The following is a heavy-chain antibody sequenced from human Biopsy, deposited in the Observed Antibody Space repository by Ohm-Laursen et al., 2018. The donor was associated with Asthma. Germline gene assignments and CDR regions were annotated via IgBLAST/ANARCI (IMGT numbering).Heavy chain of an antibody. J-gene: IGHJ1*01. CDR3: ARTFHFWSPYHAERYQL. D-gene: IGHD3-3*02. Sequence: SLRLSCSASGFTFGDYWKSWVRQVPGKGLEWVANIKHDGSEKNHVDSLKGRFTISRDNAKNSLYLQMNSLRAEDTAVYYCARTFHFWSPYHAERYQLWGQGTLVTVSS. V-gene: IGHV3-7*01. CDR1: GFTFGDYW. CDR2: IKHDGSEK.